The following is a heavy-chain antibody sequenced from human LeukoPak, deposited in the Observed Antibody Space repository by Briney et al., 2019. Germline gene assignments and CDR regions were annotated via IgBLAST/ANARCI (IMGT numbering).Heavy chain of an antibody. CDR2: IKQDGSEK. CDR1: GFIVSSNY. V-gene: IGHV3-7*01. D-gene: IGHD6-13*01. J-gene: IGHJ4*02. Sequence: GGSLRLSCAASGFIVSSNYMTWVRQAPGKGLEWVANIKQDGSEKYYVDSVKGRFTISRDNAKNSLYLQMNSLRAEDTAVYYCARVRRGGNSWYWGQGTLVTVSS. CDR3: ARVRRGGNSWY.